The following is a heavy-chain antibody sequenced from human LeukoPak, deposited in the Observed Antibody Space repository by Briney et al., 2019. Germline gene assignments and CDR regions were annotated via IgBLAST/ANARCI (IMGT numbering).Heavy chain of an antibody. V-gene: IGHV3-30*03. CDR2: ISYDGTKK. J-gene: IGHJ4*02. D-gene: IGHD1-26*01. CDR3: ARERTGSSGKNTPGY. Sequence: GGSPRLSCAASGFTFSSFGMDWVRQAPGKGLEGVAVISYDGTKKSFADSVKGRFTISRDNSKNTLYLQMNSLRAEDTAVYIFARERTGSSGKNTPGYRGRGTLLTVPS. CDR1: GFTFSSFG.